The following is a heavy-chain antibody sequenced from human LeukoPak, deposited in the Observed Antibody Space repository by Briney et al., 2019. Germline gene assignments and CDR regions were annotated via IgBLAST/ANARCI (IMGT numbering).Heavy chain of an antibody. CDR1: GFTFSSNG. Sequence: PPGRSLRLSCAASGFTFSSNGMHWVRQAPGKGLEWVAFISYDGNTKYYADSVKGRFTISRDNSKNTLYLQMNSLRAEDTAVYYCAKDLATKYSCDYWGQGILVIVSS. CDR2: ISYDGNTK. J-gene: IGHJ4*02. V-gene: IGHV3-30*18. CDR3: AKDLATKYSCDY. D-gene: IGHD1-26*01.